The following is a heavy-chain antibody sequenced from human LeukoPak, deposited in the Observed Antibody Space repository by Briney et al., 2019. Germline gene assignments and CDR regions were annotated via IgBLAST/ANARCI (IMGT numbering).Heavy chain of an antibody. CDR2: INHSGST. V-gene: IGHV4-34*01. CDR3: AXXXXXXXXXGSGSYYPPYYYYMDV. Sequence: SETLSLTCAVYGGSFSGYYWSWIRQPPGKGLEWIGEINHSGSTNYNPSLKSRVTISVDTSKNQFSLKLSSVTAADTAVYYCAXXXXXXXXXGSGSYYPPYYYYMDVWGKGTTVTVSS. CDR1: GGSFSGYY. D-gene: IGHD3-10*01. J-gene: IGHJ6*03.